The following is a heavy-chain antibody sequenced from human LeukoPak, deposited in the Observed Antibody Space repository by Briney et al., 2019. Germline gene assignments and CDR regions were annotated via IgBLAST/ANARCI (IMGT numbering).Heavy chain of an antibody. D-gene: IGHD3-22*01. V-gene: IGHV3-21*01. CDR3: ARDNGYYSHYFDY. CDR2: ISSSSSYI. J-gene: IGHJ4*02. Sequence: GGSLRLSCAASGFTFSSYSMNWVRQAPGKGLEWVSSISSSSSYIYYADSVKGRFTISRDNAKNSLYLQMNSLRAEDTAVYYCARDNGYYSHYFDYWGQGTLVTVSS. CDR1: GFTFSSYS.